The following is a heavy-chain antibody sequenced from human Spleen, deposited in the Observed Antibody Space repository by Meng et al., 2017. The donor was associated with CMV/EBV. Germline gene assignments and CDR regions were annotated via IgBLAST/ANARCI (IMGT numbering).Heavy chain of an antibody. CDR2: INPNSGGT. CDR1: GYTFTGYY. D-gene: IGHD7-27*01. CDR3: ARDDNWGPDY. J-gene: IGHJ4*02. Sequence: ASVKVSCKASGYTFTGYYIQWVRQAPGQGLEWMGGINPNSGGTNYAQKFQGRVIMTRDTSIRTVYMELTSLRSDDTAIYYCARDDNWGPDYWGQGTLVTVSS. V-gene: IGHV1-2*02.